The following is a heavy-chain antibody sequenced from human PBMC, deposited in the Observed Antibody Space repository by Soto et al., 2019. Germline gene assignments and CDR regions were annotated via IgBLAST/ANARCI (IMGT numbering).Heavy chain of an antibody. CDR1: GHSFTSYW. V-gene: IGHV5-51*01. D-gene: IGHD6-6*01. CDR2: IYPGDSDT. Sequence: PGESLKISCKGSGHSFTSYWIGWVRQMPGKGLEWMGIIYPGDSDTRYSPSFQGQATISADKSISTAYLQWSSLKASDTAMYYCARVSGSSKSADYYYGMDVWGQGTTVTVSS. CDR3: ARVSGSSKSADYYYGMDV. J-gene: IGHJ6*02.